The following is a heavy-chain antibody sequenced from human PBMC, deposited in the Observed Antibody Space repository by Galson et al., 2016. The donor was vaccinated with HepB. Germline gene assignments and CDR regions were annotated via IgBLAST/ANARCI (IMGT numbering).Heavy chain of an antibody. CDR1: GFTFSDYY. J-gene: IGHJ4*02. CDR3: AGGTMIRGLT. D-gene: IGHD3-10*01. V-gene: IGHV3-11*06. Sequence: SLRLSCAASGFTFSDYYLSWIRQAPGKGLEWISYISSSISYTYYADAVKGRFTISRDNAENSLYLQMNSLRVEDTAVYYCAGGTMIRGLTWCQGTLVTVS. CDR2: ISSSISYT.